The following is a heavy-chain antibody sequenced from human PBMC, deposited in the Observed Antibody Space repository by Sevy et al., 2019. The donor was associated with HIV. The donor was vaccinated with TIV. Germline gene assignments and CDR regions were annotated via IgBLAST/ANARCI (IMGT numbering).Heavy chain of an antibody. CDR3: ARELIYNAHDYGFDY. CDR2: IFTSGST. Sequence: SETLSLTCTVSGDSISSYYWSWIRQPAGKGLEWIGRIFTSGSTNYNPSLKSRVTMSVDTSKNQFSLLLSAVSAADTAGYYCARELIYNAHDYGFDYWGQGTLVTVSS. V-gene: IGHV4-4*07. J-gene: IGHJ4*02. D-gene: IGHD5-12*01. CDR1: GDSISSYY.